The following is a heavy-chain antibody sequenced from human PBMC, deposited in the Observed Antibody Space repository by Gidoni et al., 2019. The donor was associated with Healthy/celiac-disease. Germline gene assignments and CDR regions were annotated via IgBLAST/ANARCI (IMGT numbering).Heavy chain of an antibody. D-gene: IGHD3-3*01. CDR1: GFTFSSYS. CDR3: ARNFWSGSYFDY. V-gene: IGHV3-21*01. Sequence: EVQLVESGGGLVKPGGSLRLYCAASGFTFSSYSMNWVRQAPGKGLEWVSSISSSSSYIYDADSVKGRFTISRDNAKNSLYLQMNSLRAEDTAVYYCARNFWSGSYFDYWGQGTLVTVSS. CDR2: ISSSSSYI. J-gene: IGHJ4*02.